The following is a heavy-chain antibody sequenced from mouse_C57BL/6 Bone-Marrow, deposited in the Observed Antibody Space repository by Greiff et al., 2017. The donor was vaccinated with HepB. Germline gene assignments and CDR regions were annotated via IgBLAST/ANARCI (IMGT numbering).Heavy chain of an antibody. CDR1: GYTFTSYW. Sequence: QVQLQQPGAELVRPGSSVKLSCKASGYTFTSYWMDWVKQRPGQGLEWIGNIYPSDSETHYNQKFKDKATLTVDKSSSTAYMQLSSLTSADSAVYYSARWGWAWFAYWGQGTLVTVSA. CDR2: IYPSDSET. CDR3: ARWGWAWFAY. J-gene: IGHJ3*01. V-gene: IGHV1-61*01. D-gene: IGHD1-1*02.